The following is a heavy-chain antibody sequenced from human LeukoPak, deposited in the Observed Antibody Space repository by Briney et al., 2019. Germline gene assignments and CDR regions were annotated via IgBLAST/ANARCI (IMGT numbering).Heavy chain of an antibody. CDR1: GFTFSSYA. Sequence: GGSLRLSCAASGFTFSSYAMSWVRQAPGKGLEWVSAISGSGGSTYYADSVKGRFTISRDNSKNTLYLQMNSLRAEDTAVYYCASDFYGDYESYYYGMDVWGQGTTVTASS. CDR2: ISGSGGST. D-gene: IGHD4-17*01. J-gene: IGHJ6*02. V-gene: IGHV3-23*01. CDR3: ASDFYGDYESYYYGMDV.